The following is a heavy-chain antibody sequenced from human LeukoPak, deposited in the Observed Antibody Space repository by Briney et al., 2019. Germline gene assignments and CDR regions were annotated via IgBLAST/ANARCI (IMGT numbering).Heavy chain of an antibody. D-gene: IGHD3-9*01. Sequence: PGGSLRLSCAASGFSFNSDWMDWVRQAPGKVLEWVSGISDSGDSTSYADSVKGRLTISRDNSKSTLYLQMNSLRAEDTAVYYCARGRLRYFDWLSAFDYWGQGALVTVSS. CDR3: ARGRLRYFDWLSAFDY. CDR1: GFSFNSDW. V-gene: IGHV3-23*01. CDR2: ISDSGDST. J-gene: IGHJ4*02.